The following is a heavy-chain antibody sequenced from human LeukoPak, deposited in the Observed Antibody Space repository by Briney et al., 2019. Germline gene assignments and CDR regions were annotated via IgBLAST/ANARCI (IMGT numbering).Heavy chain of an antibody. J-gene: IGHJ4*02. Sequence: VASVKVSCKASGGTFSSYTISWVRQAPGQGLEWMGRIIPILGIANYAQKFQGRVTITADRSTSTAYMELSSLRSEDTAVYYCARIGRWGTQVDYWGQGTLVTVSS. V-gene: IGHV1-69*02. CDR3: ARIGRWGTQVDY. CDR1: GGTFSSYT. CDR2: IIPILGIA. D-gene: IGHD3-16*01.